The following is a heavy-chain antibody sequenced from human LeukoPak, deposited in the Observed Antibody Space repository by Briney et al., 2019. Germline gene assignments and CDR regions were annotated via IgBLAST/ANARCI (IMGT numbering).Heavy chain of an antibody. CDR2: IYYSGST. CDR3: ASSWFGMTTVTTFDY. CDR1: GGSISSSSYY. D-gene: IGHD4-17*01. J-gene: IGHJ4*02. Sequence: SETLSLTCTVSGGSISSSSYYWGWIRQPPGKGLEWTGSIYYSGSTYYNPSLKSRVTISVDTSKNQFSLKLSSVTAADTAVYYCASSWFGMTTVTTFDYWGQGTLVTVSS. V-gene: IGHV4-39*01.